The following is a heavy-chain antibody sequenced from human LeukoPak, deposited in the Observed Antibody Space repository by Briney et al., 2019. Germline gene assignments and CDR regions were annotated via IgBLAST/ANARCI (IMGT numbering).Heavy chain of an antibody. CDR1: GFTFSSYG. CDR2: IWYDGSNK. Sequence: PGRSLRLSCAASGFTFSSYGMHWVRQAPGKGLEWVAVIWYDGSNKYYADSVKGRFPISRDNSKNTLYLQMNSLRAEDTAVYYCARDTVTADYWGQGTLVTVSS. CDR3: ARDTVTADY. V-gene: IGHV3-33*01. D-gene: IGHD4-17*01. J-gene: IGHJ4*02.